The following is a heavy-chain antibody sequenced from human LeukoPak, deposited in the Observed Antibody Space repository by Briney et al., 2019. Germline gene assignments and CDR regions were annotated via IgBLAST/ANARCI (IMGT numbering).Heavy chain of an antibody. CDR2: IYYSGST. V-gene: IGHV4-31*03. J-gene: IGHJ4*02. CDR3: ARDRGDGYNYLDY. Sequence: SETLSLTCTVSGGSISSGGYYWSWIRQHPGKGLEWIGYIYYSGSTYYNPSLKSRVTISVDTSKNQFSLKLSSVTAADTAVYYCARDRGDGYNYLDYWGQGTLVSVSS. D-gene: IGHD5-24*01. CDR1: GGSISSGGYY.